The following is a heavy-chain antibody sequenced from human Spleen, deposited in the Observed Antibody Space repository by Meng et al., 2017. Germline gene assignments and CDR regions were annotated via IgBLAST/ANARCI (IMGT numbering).Heavy chain of an antibody. V-gene: IGHV4-4*03. D-gene: IGHD3-10*01. J-gene: IGHJ5*02. CDR1: GGSISSSTW. CDR3: ACFTLIRGIMPWLDP. Sequence: QVKLHESGPALVKPPGPLSRNCAASGGSISSSTWWTWFRQPPGKGREWIGEVYHSVSTNYNPSLKSRVTMSVDESNNQFSLKLSSVTAADTAVYYCACFTLIRGIMPWLDPWGQGTLVTVSS. CDR2: VYHSVST.